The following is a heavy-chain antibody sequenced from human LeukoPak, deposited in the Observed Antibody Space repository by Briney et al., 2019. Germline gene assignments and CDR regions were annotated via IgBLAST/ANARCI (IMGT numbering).Heavy chain of an antibody. CDR1: GFTVSSNY. J-gene: IGHJ4*02. V-gene: IGHV3-53*01. CDR2: IYSGGST. D-gene: IGHD1-7*01. CDR3: ASRRITGTTGY. Sequence: PGGSLRLSCAASGFTVSSNYMSWVRQAPGKGLEWVSVIYSGGSTYYADSVKGRFTISRDNSKNTLYLQMNSLRAEDTAVYYCASRRITGTTGYWGQGTLVTVSS.